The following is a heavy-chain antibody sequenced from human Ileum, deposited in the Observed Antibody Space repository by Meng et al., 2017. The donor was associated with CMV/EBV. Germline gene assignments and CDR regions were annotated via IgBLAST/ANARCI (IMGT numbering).Heavy chain of an antibody. J-gene: IGHJ4*02. V-gene: IGHV4-34*01. CDR3: ARGVAGGPFDY. CDR1: GGSFSGYY. Sequence: QLKQWGAGLLKPSETLSPTCAVYGGSFSGYYWSWIRQPPGKGLEWIGEINHSGSTNYNPSLKSRVTISVDTSKNQFSLKLSSVTAADTAVYYCARGVAGGPFDYWGQGTLVTVSS. CDR2: INHSGST. D-gene: IGHD2-15*01.